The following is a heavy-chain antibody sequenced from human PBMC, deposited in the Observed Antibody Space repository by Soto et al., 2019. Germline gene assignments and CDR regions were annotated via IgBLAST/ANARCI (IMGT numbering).Heavy chain of an antibody. Sequence: EVQLVESGGGLVKPGGSLRLSCAASGFDFSSYSMNWVRQAPGKGLEWVSSINEDSSYIYYAHSLRGRFNISRDNAKESLYLQLNSLSAEDTAVYYCVRDFGWYFRSGYMDVWGDGATVTVSS. CDR2: INEDSSYI. CDR3: VRDFGWYFRSGYMDV. J-gene: IGHJ6*03. CDR1: GFDFSSYS. V-gene: IGHV3-21*02. D-gene: IGHD3-3*01.